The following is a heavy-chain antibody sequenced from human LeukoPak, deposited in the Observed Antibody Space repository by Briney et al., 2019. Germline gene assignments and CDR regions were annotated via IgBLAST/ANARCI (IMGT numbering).Heavy chain of an antibody. CDR2: IIPIFGTA. V-gene: IGHV1-69*13. D-gene: IGHD2-2*01. CDR1: GGTFSGYA. Sequence: SVKVSCKASGGTFSGYAISWVRQAPGQGLEWMGGIIPIFGTANYAQKFQGRVTITADESTSTAYMELSSLRSEDTAVYYCARAGKEPYQLLHYYYYGMDVWGQGTTVTVSS. J-gene: IGHJ6*02. CDR3: ARAGKEPYQLLHYYYYGMDV.